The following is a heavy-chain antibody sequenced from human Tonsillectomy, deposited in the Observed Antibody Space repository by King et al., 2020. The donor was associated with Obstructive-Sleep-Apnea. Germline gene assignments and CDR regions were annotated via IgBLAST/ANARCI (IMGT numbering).Heavy chain of an antibody. D-gene: IGHD2-15*01. CDR3: AKDTTPHVFYYFDY. J-gene: IGHJ4*02. CDR1: GFTFDDYA. CDR2: ISWNSDSI. Sequence: VQLVESGGGLVQPGRSLRLSCVVSGFTFDDYAMHWVRQAPGKGLEWVSGISWNSDSINYAGSVKGRFTISRDNAKNSLFLQMNSLRPEDTALYYCAKDTTPHVFYYFDYWGQGTLVTVSS. V-gene: IGHV3-9*01.